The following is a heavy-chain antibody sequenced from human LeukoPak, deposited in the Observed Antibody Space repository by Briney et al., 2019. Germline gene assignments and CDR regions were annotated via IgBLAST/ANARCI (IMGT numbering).Heavy chain of an antibody. V-gene: IGHV3-73*01. CDR1: GYTFTSYY. Sequence: GASVKVSCKASGYTFTSYYMHWVRQASGKGLEWVGRIRSKANSYATAYAASVKGRFTISRDDSKNTAYLQMNSLKTEDTAVYYCTRQVIGGYDYWGQGTLVTVSS. J-gene: IGHJ4*02. D-gene: IGHD3-22*01. CDR3: TRQVIGGYDY. CDR2: IRSKANSYAT.